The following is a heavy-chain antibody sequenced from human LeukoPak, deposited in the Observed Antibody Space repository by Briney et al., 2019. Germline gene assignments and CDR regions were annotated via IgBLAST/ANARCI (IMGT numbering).Heavy chain of an antibody. CDR1: GYTFTDYY. D-gene: IGHD3-10*02. CDR3: ARDVLTTFGYFSAADDF. Sequence: ASVKVSCQASGYTFTDYYMHWVRQAPGQGLEWMGWIIPSSGGTNYAQKFQGRVTMTRDTSTGTAYMELSRLRSDDTAMYYCARDVLTTFGYFSAADDFWGQGTLVTVSS. V-gene: IGHV1-2*02. CDR2: IIPSSGGT. J-gene: IGHJ4*02.